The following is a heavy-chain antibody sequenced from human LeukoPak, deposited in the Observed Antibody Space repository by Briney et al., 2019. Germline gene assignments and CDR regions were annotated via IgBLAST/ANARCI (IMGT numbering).Heavy chain of an antibody. CDR1: GFTFSSYA. D-gene: IGHD3-10*01. CDR2: ISYDGSHT. Sequence: PGGSLRLSCAASGFTFSSYAIHWVRQAPGKGLEWVALISYDGSHTNYADSVKGRFTISRDNSKNTLYLQMNSLRAEDTAVYYCARAFSVGWGQGTLVTVSS. CDR3: ARAFSVG. V-gene: IGHV3-30*04. J-gene: IGHJ4*02.